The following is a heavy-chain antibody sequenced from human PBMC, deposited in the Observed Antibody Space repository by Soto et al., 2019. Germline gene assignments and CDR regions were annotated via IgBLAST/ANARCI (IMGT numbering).Heavy chain of an antibody. J-gene: IGHJ6*02. CDR3: ASSIYYFYGMDV. CDR2: IKSDGSST. CDR1: GFSFSSYW. Sequence: EVQLVESGGGLVPPGGSLRLSCAASGFSFSSYWMHWVRQVPGKGLVCVSRIKSDGSSTSYADSVKGRFTISRDNAKNTLYLQMNSLRAEDTAVYYCASSIYYFYGMDVWGQGTTVTVSS. V-gene: IGHV3-74*01.